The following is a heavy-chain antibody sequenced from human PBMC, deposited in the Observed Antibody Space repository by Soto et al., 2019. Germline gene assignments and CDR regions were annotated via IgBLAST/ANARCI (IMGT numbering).Heavy chain of an antibody. Sequence: QVQLQESGPGLVKPSQTLSLTCTVSGGSISSGGYYRSWIRQHPGKGLEWIGYIYYSGSTYYNPSLKSRVTISVDTSKNQFSLKLSSVTAADTAVYYCARELDYDFWSGYKKSVENWFDPWGQGTLVTVSS. J-gene: IGHJ5*02. V-gene: IGHV4-31*03. CDR1: GGSISSGGYY. CDR2: IYYSGST. D-gene: IGHD3-3*01. CDR3: ARELDYDFWSGYKKSVENWFDP.